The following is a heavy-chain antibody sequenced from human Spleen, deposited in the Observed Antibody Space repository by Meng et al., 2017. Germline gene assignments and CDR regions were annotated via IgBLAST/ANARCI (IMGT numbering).Heavy chain of an antibody. V-gene: IGHV3-7*01. CDR1: GFTSSSYW. J-gene: IGHJ4*02. D-gene: IGHD3-22*01. Sequence: GESLKISCAASGFTSSSYWMSWVRQAPGKGLEWVANIKQDGSEKYYVDSVKGRFTISRDNAKNSLYLQMNSLRAEDTAVYYCAREYYYDSSGYPYYFDYWGQGTLVTVSS. CDR3: AREYYYDSSGYPYYFDY. CDR2: IKQDGSEK.